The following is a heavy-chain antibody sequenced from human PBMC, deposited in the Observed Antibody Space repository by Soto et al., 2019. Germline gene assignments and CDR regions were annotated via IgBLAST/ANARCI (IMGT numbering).Heavy chain of an antibody. V-gene: IGHV4-59*01. CDR1: GGSISSYY. Sequence: SETLSLTCTVSGGSISSYYWSLIRQPPGKGLEWIGYIYYSGSTNYNPSLKSRVTISVDTSKNQFSLKLSSVTAADTAVYYCARDRAVAGTGFDYWGQGTLVTVSS. CDR3: ARDRAVAGTGFDY. J-gene: IGHJ4*02. D-gene: IGHD6-19*01. CDR2: IYYSGST.